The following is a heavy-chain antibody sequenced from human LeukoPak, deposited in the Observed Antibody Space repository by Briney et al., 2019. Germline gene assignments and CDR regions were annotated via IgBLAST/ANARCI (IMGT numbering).Heavy chain of an antibody. CDR3: ARGRGYSSGWSLDY. J-gene: IGHJ4*02. Sequence: SETLSLTCAVYGGSFSGCYWSWIRQPPGKGLEWIGEINHSGSTNYNPSLKSRVTISVDTSKNQFSLKLSSVTAADTAVYYCARGRGYSSGWSLDYWGQGTLVTVSS. D-gene: IGHD6-19*01. CDR1: GGSFSGCY. CDR2: INHSGST. V-gene: IGHV4-34*01.